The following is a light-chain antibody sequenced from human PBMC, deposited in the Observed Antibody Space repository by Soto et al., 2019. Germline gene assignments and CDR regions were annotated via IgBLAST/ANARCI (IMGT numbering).Light chain of an antibody. CDR1: QSVSSNY. J-gene: IGKJ3*01. CDR3: QHYCSSPPEFT. V-gene: IGKV3-20*01. CDR2: GAS. Sequence: EIVLRQSPGTLSLSPGERATLSCRASQSVSSNYLAWYQQRPGQAPRLLIFGASYRAAGIPDRFSGSGSGTDVILTISRLEPEYFAVYYCQHYCSSPPEFTFGPGTKGDIK.